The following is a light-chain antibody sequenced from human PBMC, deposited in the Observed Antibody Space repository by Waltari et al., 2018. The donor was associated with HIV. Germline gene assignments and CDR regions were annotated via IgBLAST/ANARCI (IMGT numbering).Light chain of an antibody. CDR2: DVT. V-gene: IGLV2-11*01. CDR3: CSYAGRYTYV. CDR1: SSDVGGYNY. Sequence: QSALTQPRSVSGSPGQSVTISCTGTSSDVGGYNYVSWYQHHPGKAPKFRIYDVTKRPSGVPDRFSGSKSGNTASLTISGLQAEDEADYYCCSYAGRYTYVFGTGTKVTVL. J-gene: IGLJ1*01.